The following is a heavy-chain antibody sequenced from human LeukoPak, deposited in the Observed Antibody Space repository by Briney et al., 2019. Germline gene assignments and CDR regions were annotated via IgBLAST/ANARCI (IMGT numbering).Heavy chain of an antibody. CDR3: ARDLYSSSWYEAY. CDR1: GYTFTGYY. V-gene: IGHV1-2*02. J-gene: IGHJ4*01. CDR2: INPNSGGT. Sequence: ASVKVSCKASGYTFTGYYMHWVRQAPGQGLEWMGWINPNSGGTNYAQKFQGRVTMTKDSSISTAYMELSRLRSDDTAVYYCARDLYSSSWYEAYWGQEPWSPSPQ. D-gene: IGHD6-13*01.